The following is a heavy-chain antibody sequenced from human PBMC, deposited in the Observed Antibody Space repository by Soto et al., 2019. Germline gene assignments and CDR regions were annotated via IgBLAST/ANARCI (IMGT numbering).Heavy chain of an antibody. Sequence: ASVKVSCKASGYTFTGYYMHWVRQAPGQGLEWMGWINPNSGGTNYAQKFQGWVTMTRDTSISTAYMELSRLRSDDTAVYYCARESRIVATSDAFDIWGQGTMVTVSS. J-gene: IGHJ3*02. CDR1: GYTFTGYY. CDR3: ARESRIVATSDAFDI. CDR2: INPNSGGT. V-gene: IGHV1-2*04. D-gene: IGHD5-12*01.